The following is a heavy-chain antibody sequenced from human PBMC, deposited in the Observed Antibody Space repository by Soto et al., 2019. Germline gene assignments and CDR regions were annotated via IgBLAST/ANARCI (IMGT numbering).Heavy chain of an antibody. CDR1: GGTFSSYA. CDR2: IIPIFGTA. Sequence: ASVKVSCKASGGTFSSYAISWVRQAPGQGLEWMGGIIPIFGTANYAQKFQGRVTITADESTSTAYMELSSLRSEDTAVYYCARAITMIVVVTGGFDPWGQGTLVTVSS. CDR3: ARAITMIVVVTGGFDP. J-gene: IGHJ5*02. V-gene: IGHV1-69*13. D-gene: IGHD3-22*01.